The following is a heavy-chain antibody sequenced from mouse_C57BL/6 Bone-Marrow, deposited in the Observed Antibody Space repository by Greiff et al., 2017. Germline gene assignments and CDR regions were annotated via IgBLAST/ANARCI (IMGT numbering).Heavy chain of an antibody. Sequence: VKLMESGPELVKPGASVKISCKASGYAFSSSWMNWVKQRPGKGLEWIGRIYPGDGDTNYNGKLKGKATLTADKSSSTAYMQLSSLTSEDSAVYFCARPIYYYGSTWFAYWGQGTLVTVSA. D-gene: IGHD1-1*01. CDR2: IYPGDGDT. V-gene: IGHV1-82*01. CDR1: GYAFSSSW. J-gene: IGHJ3*01. CDR3: ARPIYYYGSTWFAY.